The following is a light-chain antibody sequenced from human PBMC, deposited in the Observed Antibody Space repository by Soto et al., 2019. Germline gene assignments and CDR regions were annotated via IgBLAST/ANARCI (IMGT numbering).Light chain of an antibody. CDR2: WAS. V-gene: IGKV4-1*01. Sequence: DIVMTQSTDSLAVSLGERATINCKSSQSVLYSSNNKNYLAWYQQKPGQPPKLLIYWASTRESGVPDRFSGSGSGTDFTLTISSLQAEDVAVYYCQQYYSTPRTFGGGTKVDIK. J-gene: IGKJ4*01. CDR3: QQYYSTPRT. CDR1: QSVLYSSNNKNY.